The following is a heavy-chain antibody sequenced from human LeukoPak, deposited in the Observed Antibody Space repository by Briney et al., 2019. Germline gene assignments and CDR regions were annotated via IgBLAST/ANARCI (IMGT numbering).Heavy chain of an antibody. CDR3: ARARWVAATKYYFDY. J-gene: IGHJ4*02. D-gene: IGHD2-15*01. Sequence: GGSLRLSCAASGLTFSGYYMTWIRQAPGKGLEWVSHISSSGTTIHYADSMKGRITISRDNAKNSLFLQMNSLRAEDTAVYYCARARWVAATKYYFDYWGQGTLVTVSS. V-gene: IGHV3-11*01. CDR2: ISSSGTTI. CDR1: GLTFSGYY.